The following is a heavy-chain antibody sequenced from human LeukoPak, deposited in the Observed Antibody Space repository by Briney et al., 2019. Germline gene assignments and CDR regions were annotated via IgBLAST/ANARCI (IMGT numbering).Heavy chain of an antibody. J-gene: IGHJ6*02. CDR1: GFTFSSYG. Sequence: GGSLRLSCTASGFTFSSYGMHWVRQAPGKGLVWVSRINSDGSSIRNADSVKGRLTISRDNAKNTLYLQMNSLRAEDTAVYYCAGGSSTSYYYYGMDVWGQGTTVTVSS. V-gene: IGHV3-74*01. CDR3: AGGSSTSYYYYGMDV. D-gene: IGHD2-2*01. CDR2: INSDGSSI.